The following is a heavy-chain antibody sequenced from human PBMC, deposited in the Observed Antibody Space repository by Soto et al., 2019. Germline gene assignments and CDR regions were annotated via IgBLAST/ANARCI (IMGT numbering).Heavy chain of an antibody. D-gene: IGHD3-10*01. J-gene: IGHJ5*02. Sequence: SETLSLTCTVYGDSVSSDDYYWTWVRQPPGRGLEWIGYIFHGGGTNYNPSLKSRLVIWVDTSKNQFSLRLTSVTAADTAVYFCARAHLTVARGVIDWFDPWGQGTLVTVSS. CDR3: ARAHLTVARGVIDWFDP. CDR1: GDSVSSDDYY. CDR2: IFHGGGT. V-gene: IGHV4-61*08.